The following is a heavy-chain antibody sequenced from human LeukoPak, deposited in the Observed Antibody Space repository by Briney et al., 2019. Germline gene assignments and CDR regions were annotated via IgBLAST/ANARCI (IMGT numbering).Heavy chain of an antibody. D-gene: IGHD3-22*01. J-gene: IGHJ4*02. CDR1: GFTFSRYG. Sequence: GGSLRLSCAASGFTFSRYGMQWVRQAPGKGVEGGAVIWYDANNKYYADSVKGRFTISRDNSNHTLYLQMNSLRAEDTAVYYCARDHRPYYDSNEGPWGYWGQGTLVTVSS. CDR2: IWYDANNK. CDR3: ARDHRPYYDSNEGPWGY. V-gene: IGHV3-33*01.